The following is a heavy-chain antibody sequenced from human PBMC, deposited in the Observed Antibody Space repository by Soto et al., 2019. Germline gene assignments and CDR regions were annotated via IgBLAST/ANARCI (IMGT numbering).Heavy chain of an antibody. CDR3: ARGSGSYGFDY. Sequence: QVQLVQSGAEVKKPGASVKVSCKASGYTFTSYYIHWVRQAPGQGLEWMGIINPSGGGTSHAQKFQGRVNINRDTSTSTVYMELSSLRSEDTAVYYCARGSGSYGFDYWGQGTLVTVSS. D-gene: IGHD1-26*01. CDR2: INPSGGGT. J-gene: IGHJ4*02. CDR1: GYTFTSYY. V-gene: IGHV1-46*01.